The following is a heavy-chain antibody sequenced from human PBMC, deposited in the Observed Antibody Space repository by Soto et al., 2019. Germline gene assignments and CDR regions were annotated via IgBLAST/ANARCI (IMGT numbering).Heavy chain of an antibody. J-gene: IGHJ4*02. D-gene: IGHD4-17*01. CDR1: GFTFSSYA. CDR3: AKDDYGDYVGHFDY. V-gene: IGHV3-23*01. Sequence: LRLSCAASGFTFSSYAMNWVRQAPGKGLEWVSGISGSAGSTYYADSVKGRFTISRDNSKNTLYLQMNSLRAEDTAVYYCAKDDYGDYVGHFDYWGQGTLVTVSS. CDR2: ISGSAGST.